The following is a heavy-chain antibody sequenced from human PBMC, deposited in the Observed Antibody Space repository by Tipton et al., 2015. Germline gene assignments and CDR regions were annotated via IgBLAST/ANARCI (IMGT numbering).Heavy chain of an antibody. J-gene: IGHJ4*02. CDR3: AKVSNWNPVFDY. Sequence: GSLRLSCAASGFTFSSYAMSWVRQAPGKGLEWVSAISGSGGSTYYADSVKGRFTISRDNSKNTLYLQMNSLRAEDTAVYFCAKVSNWNPVFDYWGQGTLVTVSS. CDR2: ISGSGGST. D-gene: IGHD1-1*01. CDR1: GFTFSSYA. V-gene: IGHV3-23*01.